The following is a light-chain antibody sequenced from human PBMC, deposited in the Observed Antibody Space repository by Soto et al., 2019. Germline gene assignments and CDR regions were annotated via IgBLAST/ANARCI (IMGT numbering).Light chain of an antibody. J-gene: IGKJ3*01. Sequence: EIVLTQSPGTLSLSPGERATLSCRASQSVSSSYLAWYQQKPGQAPRLLIYGASSRATGIPDRFSGSGSGTVFTLTISRLEPEDFAVYYCQQYGSSPPRTFGPGTKVDIK. CDR2: GAS. V-gene: IGKV3-20*01. CDR3: QQYGSSPPRT. CDR1: QSVSSSY.